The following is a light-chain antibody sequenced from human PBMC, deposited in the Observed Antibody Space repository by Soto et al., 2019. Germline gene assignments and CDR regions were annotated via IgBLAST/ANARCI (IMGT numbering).Light chain of an antibody. CDR1: QSVSSN. J-gene: IGKJ1*01. CDR2: GAS. Sequence: EIVLTQSPGTLSLSPGERATLSCRASQSVSSNLAWYQQIPGQAPRLLIYGASTGATGIPARFSGSGSGTEFTLTISSLQSEDFAVYYCQQYNNWPQTFGQGTKVDIK. V-gene: IGKV3-15*01. CDR3: QQYNNWPQT.